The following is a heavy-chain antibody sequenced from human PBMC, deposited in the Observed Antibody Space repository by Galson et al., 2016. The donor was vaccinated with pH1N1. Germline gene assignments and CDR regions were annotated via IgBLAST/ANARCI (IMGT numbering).Heavy chain of an antibody. J-gene: IGHJ4*02. D-gene: IGHD5-18*01. CDR2: IYYSGST. Sequence: IVSIYYSGSTYYSPSFKSRVTISIDTSKDQFSLILRSVTAADTAVYYCARNTTDIQTFDFWGQGTLVTVST. CDR3: ARNTTDIQTFDF. V-gene: IGHV4-39*01.